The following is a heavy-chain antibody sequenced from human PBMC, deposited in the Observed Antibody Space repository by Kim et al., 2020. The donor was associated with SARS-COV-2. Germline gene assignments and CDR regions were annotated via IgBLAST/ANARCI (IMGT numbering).Heavy chain of an antibody. J-gene: IGHJ6*02. CDR3: AAAPNYGDYVPLYYYYGMDV. V-gene: IGHV1-58*01. D-gene: IGHD4-17*01. Sequence: SVKVSCKASGFTFTSSAVQWVRQARGQRLEWIGWIVVGSGNTNYAQKFQERVTITRDMSTSTAYMELSSLRSEDTAVYYCAAAPNYGDYVPLYYYYGMDVWGQGTTVTVSS. CDR1: GFTFTSSA. CDR2: IVVGSGNT.